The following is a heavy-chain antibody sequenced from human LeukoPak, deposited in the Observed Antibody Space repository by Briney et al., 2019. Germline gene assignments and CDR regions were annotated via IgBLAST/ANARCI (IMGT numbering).Heavy chain of an antibody. D-gene: IGHD1-26*01. CDR3: ARIEWELLEYYFDY. J-gene: IGHJ4*02. CDR2: IYYSGST. V-gene: IGHV4-59*01. CDR1: GGSISSYY. Sequence: PSETLSLTCTVSGGSISSYYWGWIRQPPGKGLEWIGYIYYSGSTNYNPSLKSRVTISVDTSKNQFSLKLSSVTAADTAVYYCARIEWELLEYYFDYWGQGTLVTVSS.